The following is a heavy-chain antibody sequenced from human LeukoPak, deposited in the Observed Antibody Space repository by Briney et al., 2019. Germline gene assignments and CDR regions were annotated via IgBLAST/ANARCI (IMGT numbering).Heavy chain of an antibody. V-gene: IGHV3-30*18. Sequence: GGSLRLSCAASGFTFSSYGMHWARQAPGKGLEWVAVISYDGSNKYYADSVKGRFTISRDNSKNTLYLQMNSLRAEDTAVYYCAKDGAHSGSPFFDYWGQGTLVTVSS. J-gene: IGHJ4*02. D-gene: IGHD1-26*01. CDR1: GFTFSSYG. CDR3: AKDGAHSGSPFFDY. CDR2: ISYDGSNK.